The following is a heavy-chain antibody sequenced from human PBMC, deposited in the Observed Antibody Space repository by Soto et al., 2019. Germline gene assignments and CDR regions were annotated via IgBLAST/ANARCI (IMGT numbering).Heavy chain of an antibody. J-gene: IGHJ4*02. CDR3: ARDIRGYSRAFDC. D-gene: IGHD5-18*01. Sequence: KPSETLSLTCTVSGGSVYSGSYYWTWIRQPPGKGLEWIGYIYYNGSTNYNPSLKSRVTISVDTSKNHFSLKLTSVTAADTAVYYCARDIRGYSRAFDCWGQGTLVTVSS. CDR2: IYYNGST. CDR1: GGSVYSGSYY. V-gene: IGHV4-61*01.